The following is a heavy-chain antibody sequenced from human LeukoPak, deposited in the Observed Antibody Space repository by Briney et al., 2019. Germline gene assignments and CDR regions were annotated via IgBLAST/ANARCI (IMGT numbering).Heavy chain of an antibody. CDR2: ISSSSRYI. V-gene: IGHV3-21*01. Sequence: GGSLRLSCAASKFTFKTYNMNWVRQAPGKGLEWVSSISSSSRYISYADSVKGRFTISRDNAKNSLYLQMNSLRVEDTAVYYCARDPLYCGGDCYHDYWGQGTLVTVSS. CDR3: ARDPLYCGGDCYHDY. CDR1: KFTFKTYN. J-gene: IGHJ4*02. D-gene: IGHD2-21*02.